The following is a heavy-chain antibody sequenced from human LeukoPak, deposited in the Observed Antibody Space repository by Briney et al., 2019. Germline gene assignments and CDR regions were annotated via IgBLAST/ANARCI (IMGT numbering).Heavy chain of an antibody. Sequence: GGTLRLSCAASGFTVSGYAMSWVRQAPGKGLEWVSYSGSGGSTYYAAPVKGRFSISRDNSKNTLYLQVNSLRADDTAVYYCANSGLNRFEYWGQGALVTVSS. J-gene: IGHJ4*02. CDR1: GFTVSGYA. CDR2: SGSGGST. CDR3: ANSGLNRFEY. V-gene: IGHV3-23*01. D-gene: IGHD2-15*01.